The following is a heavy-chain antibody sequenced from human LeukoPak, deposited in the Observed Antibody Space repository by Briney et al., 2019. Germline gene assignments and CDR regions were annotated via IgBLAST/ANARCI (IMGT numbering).Heavy chain of an antibody. CDR1: GGSISSSSYY. D-gene: IGHD6-19*01. CDR3: ARGIAVAGYSNWFDP. CDR2: IYYSGST. Sequence: SETLSLTCTVSGGSISSSSYYWGWIRQPPGKGLEWIGSIYYSGSTYYNPSLKSRVTISVDTSMNQFSLKLSSVTAADAAVYYCARGIAVAGYSNWFDPWGQGTLVTVSS. V-gene: IGHV4-39*07. J-gene: IGHJ5*02.